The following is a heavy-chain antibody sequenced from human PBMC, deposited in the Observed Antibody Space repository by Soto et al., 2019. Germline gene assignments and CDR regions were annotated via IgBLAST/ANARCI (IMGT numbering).Heavy chain of an antibody. CDR2: INWDGSIT. CDR3: AQDEGAAVEYHGD. D-gene: IGHD6-13*01. Sequence: ESGGTVIQPGGSLRLSCAASGFLFDDFTMHWVRLLPGRCLKWVSYINWDGSITMYADSVKGRFTISRDNTNSHLYMQMNSLGSDDTALYYCAQDEGAAVEYHGDWGQVTLVTVSS. V-gene: IGHV3-43*01. J-gene: IGHJ4*02. CDR1: GFLFDDFT.